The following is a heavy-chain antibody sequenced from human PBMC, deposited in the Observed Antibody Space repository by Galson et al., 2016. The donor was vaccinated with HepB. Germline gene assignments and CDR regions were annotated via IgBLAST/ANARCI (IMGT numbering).Heavy chain of an antibody. Sequence: SLRLSCAVSGFSFSDYYMTWMRQAPGKGLEWVSYISGSSRYTNYEDSVKGRFTISRDNAKKSLYLQMNSLRAEDTAVYYWSRGEGGYCTSTTCRLSPWGQGTLVTVSS. CDR3: SRGEGGYCTSTTCRLSP. V-gene: IGHV3-11*06. CDR1: GFSFSDYY. J-gene: IGHJ5*02. D-gene: IGHD2-2*01. CDR2: ISGSSRYT.